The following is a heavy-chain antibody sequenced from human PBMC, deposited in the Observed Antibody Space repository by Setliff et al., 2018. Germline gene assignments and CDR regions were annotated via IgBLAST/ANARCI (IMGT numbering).Heavy chain of an antibody. V-gene: IGHV4-34*01. CDR1: GGTFTYYY. CDR2: INHSGTT. Sequence: SETLSLTCAASGGTFTYYYWTWIRQPPGKGLEWIGEINHSGTTNYNPSLKSRVTMSVDTSKNQFSLKLRSVTAADTAVYYCARGGTFRYFDFWGQGAPVTVSS. J-gene: IGHJ4*02. CDR3: ARGGTFRYFDF.